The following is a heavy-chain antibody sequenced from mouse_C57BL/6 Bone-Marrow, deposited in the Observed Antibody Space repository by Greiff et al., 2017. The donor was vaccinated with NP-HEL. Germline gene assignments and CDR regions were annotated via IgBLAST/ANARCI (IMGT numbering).Heavy chain of an antibody. J-gene: IGHJ2*01. Sequence: QVQLQQPGTELVKPGASVKLSCKASGYTFTSYWMHWVKQRPGQGLEWIGNINPSNGGTNYNEKFKSKATLTVDKSSSTASMQLSSLTSEYSAVYYCARSRVGVTVVAHYWGQGTTLTVSS. V-gene: IGHV1-53*01. CDR3: ARSRVGVTVVAHY. D-gene: IGHD1-1*01. CDR1: GYTFTSYW. CDR2: INPSNGGT.